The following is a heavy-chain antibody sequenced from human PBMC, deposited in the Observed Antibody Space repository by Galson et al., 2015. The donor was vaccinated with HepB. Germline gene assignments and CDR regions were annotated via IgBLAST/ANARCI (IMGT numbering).Heavy chain of an antibody. J-gene: IGHJ4*02. CDR2: IWYDGSNK. V-gene: IGHV3-33*01. D-gene: IGHD4-17*01. CDR1: GFVFSNYG. Sequence: LRLSCAASGFVFSNYGMHWVRQAPGKGLEWVAVIWYDGSNKYYADSVKGRFTISRDDSKNTLYLEMNCPRAEDTALYYCARGGDGDLKYFDYWGQGTPVTVSS. CDR3: ARGGDGDLKYFDY.